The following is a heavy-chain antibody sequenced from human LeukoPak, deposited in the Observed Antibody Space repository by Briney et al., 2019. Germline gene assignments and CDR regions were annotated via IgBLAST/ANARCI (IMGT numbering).Heavy chain of an antibody. D-gene: IGHD3-22*01. CDR1: GFTVSSNY. J-gene: IGHJ1*01. CDR3: ARDGYYYDSSGYYEEYFQH. V-gene: IGHV3-66*01. CDR2: ICSGGST. Sequence: GGSLRLSCAASGFTVSSNYMSWVRQAPGKGLEWVSVICSGGSTYYADSVKGRLTISRDNSKNTLYLQMNSLRAEDTAVYYCARDGYYYDSSGYYEEYFQHWGQGTLVTVSS.